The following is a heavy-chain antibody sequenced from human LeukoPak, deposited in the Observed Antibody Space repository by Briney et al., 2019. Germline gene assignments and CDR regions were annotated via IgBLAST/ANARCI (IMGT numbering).Heavy chain of an antibody. V-gene: IGHV4-59*02. CDR2: IYYSGNN. Sequence: SETLSLTCTVSGVSVSSYYWGWIRQPPGKGLEWIGYIYYSGNNNFNPSLKSRVTISLDTSKNQFSLKLSSVTAADTAVYYCARDRASRGGSGSYDYYYYYMDVWGKGTTVTISS. CDR1: GVSVSSYY. CDR3: ARDRASRGGSGSYDYYYYYMDV. J-gene: IGHJ6*03. D-gene: IGHD3-10*01.